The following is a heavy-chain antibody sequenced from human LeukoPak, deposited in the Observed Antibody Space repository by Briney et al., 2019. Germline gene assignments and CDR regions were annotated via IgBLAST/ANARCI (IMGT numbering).Heavy chain of an antibody. D-gene: IGHD1-26*01. CDR1: GYTFTSYG. V-gene: IGHV1-18*01. CDR2: ISAYNGNT. Sequence: ASVKVSCKASGYTFTSYGISWVRQAPGQGLGWMGWISAYNGNTNYAQKLQGRVTMTTDASTSTAYMELRSLRSDDTAVYYCAREDMSPWELWDWGQGTLVTVSS. CDR3: AREDMSPWELWD. J-gene: IGHJ4*02.